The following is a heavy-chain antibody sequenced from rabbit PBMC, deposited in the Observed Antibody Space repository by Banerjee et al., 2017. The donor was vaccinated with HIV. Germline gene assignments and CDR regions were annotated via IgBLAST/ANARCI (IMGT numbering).Heavy chain of an antibody. CDR3: ARASSIVWYLNL. V-gene: IGHV1S45*01. CDR2: INTSSGNT. CDR1: GFDFSSNA. D-gene: IGHD1-1*01. J-gene: IGHJ4*01. Sequence: QEQLEESGGDLVKPEGSLTLTCTASGFDFSSNAMCWVRQAPGKGLEWIACINTSSGNTVYATWAKGRFTISRTSSTTVALQMTSLTAADTATYFCARASSIVWYLNLWGPGTLVTVS.